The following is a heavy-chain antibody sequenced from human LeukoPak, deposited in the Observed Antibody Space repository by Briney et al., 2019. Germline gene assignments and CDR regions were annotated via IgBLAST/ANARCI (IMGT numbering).Heavy chain of an antibody. J-gene: IGHJ4*02. CDR3: ARDAYCGSDCYSYYFDY. Sequence: GGSLRLSCAASGFTFSSYGMHWVREAPGEGVGWVGVICYDGGNKYYADSVKGGFTISRDNSKNTLYLQINSLRAEDTAVYYCARDAYCGSDCYSYYFDYWGQGTLVTVSS. D-gene: IGHD2-21*02. CDR2: ICYDGGNK. CDR1: GFTFSSYG. V-gene: IGHV3-33*01.